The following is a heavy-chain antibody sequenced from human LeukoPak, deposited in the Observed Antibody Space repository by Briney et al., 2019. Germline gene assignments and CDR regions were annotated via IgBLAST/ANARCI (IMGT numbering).Heavy chain of an antibody. J-gene: IGHJ4*02. CDR3: ARGRATEVTLDY. Sequence: GASVKVSCKASGGTFSSYAISWVRQAPGQGLEWMGGIIPIFGTANYAQKFQGRVTITADKSTSTAYMELSSLRSEDTAVYYCARGRATEVTLDYWGQGTLVTVSS. CDR1: GGTFSSYA. V-gene: IGHV1-69*06. D-gene: IGHD2-21*02. CDR2: IIPIFGTA.